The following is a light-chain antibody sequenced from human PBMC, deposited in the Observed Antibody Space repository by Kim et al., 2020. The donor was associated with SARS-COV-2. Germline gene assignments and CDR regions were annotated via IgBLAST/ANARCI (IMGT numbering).Light chain of an antibody. CDR1: QSINNY. CDR3: QQSYSTPLT. J-gene: IGKJ4*01. CDR2: TAS. Sequence: SASVGDRVMITCRASQSINNYLSWYQQKPGKSPNLLIYTASSLHSGVPLRFSGSGSGTDFTLTISSLQPEDFATYYCQQSYSTPLTFGGGTKVEI. V-gene: IGKV1-39*01.